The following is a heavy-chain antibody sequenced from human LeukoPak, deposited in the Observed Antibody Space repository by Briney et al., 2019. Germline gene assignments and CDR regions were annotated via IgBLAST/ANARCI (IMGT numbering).Heavy chain of an antibody. J-gene: IGHJ3*02. CDR3: AREQGMAAFDI. Sequence: GGSLRLSCAASRFTFSSYGMHWVRQAPGKGLEWVAVISDDESNKYYADSVKGRFTISRDNSKNTLYLQMNSLRAEDTAVYYCAREQGMAAFDIWGQGTMVTVSS. CDR1: RFTFSSYG. V-gene: IGHV3-30*03. D-gene: IGHD6-13*01. CDR2: ISDDESNK.